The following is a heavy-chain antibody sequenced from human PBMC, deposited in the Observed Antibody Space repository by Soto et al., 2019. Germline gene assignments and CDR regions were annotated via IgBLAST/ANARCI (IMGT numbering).Heavy chain of an antibody. CDR2: INPNGGTT. V-gene: IGHV1-46*01. Sequence: ASVKVSCKASGYRFTSTWMHWVRQAPGQGLEWMGLINPNGGTTIYAEKFQGRVTMTRDTSTATDYMELSSLRSDDTAMYYCARDQSYDDAHWWLDYWGQGTQVTVSS. CDR1: GYRFTSTW. J-gene: IGHJ4*02. D-gene: IGHD3-22*01. CDR3: ARDQSYDDAHWWLDY.